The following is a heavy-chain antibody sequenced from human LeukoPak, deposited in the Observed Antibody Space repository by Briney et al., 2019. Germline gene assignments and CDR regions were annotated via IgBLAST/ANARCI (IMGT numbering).Heavy chain of an antibody. CDR1: GGSISSSSYY. V-gene: IGHV4-39*01. Sequence: PSETLSLTCTVSGGSISSSSYYWGWIRQPPGKGPEWIGSIYYSGSTYYNPSLKSRVTISVDTSKNQFSLKLSSVTAADTAVYYCARHNYDSSGFDYWGQGTLVTVSS. CDR2: IYYSGST. D-gene: IGHD3-22*01. CDR3: ARHNYDSSGFDY. J-gene: IGHJ4*02.